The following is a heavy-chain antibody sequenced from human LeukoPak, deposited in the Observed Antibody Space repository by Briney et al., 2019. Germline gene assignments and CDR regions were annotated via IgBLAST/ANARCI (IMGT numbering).Heavy chain of an antibody. CDR1: GDSVSSNSVT. V-gene: IGHV6-1*01. Sequence: SRTLSLTCAISGDSVSSNSVTWNWIRQSPSRGLEWLGRTYYRSTWYNDYAVSVRGRITVNPDTSKNQFSLKLSSVTAADTAVYYCARGYSGSYGRFDYWGQGTLVTVSS. J-gene: IGHJ4*02. CDR2: TYYRSTWYN. D-gene: IGHD1-26*01. CDR3: ARGYSGSYGRFDY.